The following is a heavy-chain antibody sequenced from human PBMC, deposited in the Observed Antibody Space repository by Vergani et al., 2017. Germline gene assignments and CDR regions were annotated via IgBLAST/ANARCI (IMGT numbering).Heavy chain of an antibody. CDR2: ISGSGGST. D-gene: IGHD2-15*01. V-gene: IGHV3-23*01. CDR1: GFTFSSYA. CDR3: ARVSGGTWNYYYGMDV. J-gene: IGHJ6*02. Sequence: EVQLLESGGGLVQPRGSLRLSCAASGFTFSSYAMSWVRQAPGKGREWVSAISGSGGSTYYADSVKGRFTISRDNSKNTLYMQMNSLRAEDTAVYYCARVSGGTWNYYYGMDVWGQGTTVTVSS.